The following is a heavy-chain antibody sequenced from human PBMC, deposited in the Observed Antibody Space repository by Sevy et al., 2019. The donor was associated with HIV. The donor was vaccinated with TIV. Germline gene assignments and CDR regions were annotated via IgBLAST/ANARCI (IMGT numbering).Heavy chain of an antibody. D-gene: IGHD2-15*01. J-gene: IGHJ5*02. CDR3: AKDSGFCIGWHPRFDP. Sequence: GGYLRLSCAGSGFSFSTNGMHWVRQAPGKGLDWVAVISKNGDYKYYADSVKGRFTISRDNSKNTLFLQMNSLRTEDTALYYCAKDSGFCIGWHPRFDPWGQGTLVTVSS. V-gene: IGHV3-30*18. CDR1: GFSFSTNG. CDR2: ISKNGDYK.